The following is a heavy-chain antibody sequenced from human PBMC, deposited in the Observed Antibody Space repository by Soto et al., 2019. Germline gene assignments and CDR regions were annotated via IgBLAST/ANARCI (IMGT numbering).Heavy chain of an antibody. CDR3: ARSALDGTSRTFDI. CDR1: GGSISTSTYY. CDR2: VYHSGTT. J-gene: IGHJ3*02. Sequence: QLQLQESGPGLVKPSETLSLTCTVSGGSISTSTYYWGWIRQPPGKGLEWIGNVYHSGTTYYNPSLKSPVTISVDASKSQFSLRLNSVTAADTAMYYCARSALDGTSRTFDIWGQGTVVTVSS. D-gene: IGHD2-2*01. V-gene: IGHV4-39*01.